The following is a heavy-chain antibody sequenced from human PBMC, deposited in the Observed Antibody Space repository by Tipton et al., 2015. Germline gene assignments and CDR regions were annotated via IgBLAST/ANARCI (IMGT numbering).Heavy chain of an antibody. V-gene: IGHV3-48*02. D-gene: IGHD2-2*01. Sequence: GSLRLSCAASGFTFSSYSMNWVRQAPGKGLEWVSFISSGGSTIYYADSQKGRFIISRDNAKNSVYLQMNSLRDEDTAVYYCARGVGGSSVDFGISTTNYYGMDVWGQGTTVTVSS. CDR2: ISSGGSTI. CDR3: ARGVGGSSVDFGISTTNYYGMDV. J-gene: IGHJ6*02. CDR1: GFTFSSYS.